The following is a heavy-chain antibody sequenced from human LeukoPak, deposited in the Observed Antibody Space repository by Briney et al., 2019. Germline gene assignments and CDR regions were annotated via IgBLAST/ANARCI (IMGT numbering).Heavy chain of an antibody. V-gene: IGHV3-74*01. CDR1: GFTFSSYW. D-gene: IGHD3-22*01. CDR3: ARAPSEIGGYYPEYFRH. J-gene: IGHJ1*01. Sequence: GGSLRFSCAASGFTFSSYWMHWVRQAPGKGLVWVSRIKSDGSTNYADSVKGRFTISRDNAKNTVSLQMNNLRAEDTGVYYCARAPSEIGGYYPEYFRHWGQGTLVTVSS. CDR2: IKSDGST.